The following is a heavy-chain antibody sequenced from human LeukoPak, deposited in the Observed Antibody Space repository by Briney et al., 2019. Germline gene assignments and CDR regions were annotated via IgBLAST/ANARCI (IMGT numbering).Heavy chain of an antibody. CDR2: INSSSSYI. Sequence: GGSLRLSCAASGFTFSSYSMNWVRQAPGEGLEWVSSINSSSSYIYYADSVKGRFTISRDNAKNSLYLQMNSLRAEDTAVYYCARDLMIVVLTNAFDIWGQGTMVTVSS. CDR1: GFTFSSYS. D-gene: IGHD3-22*01. V-gene: IGHV3-21*01. CDR3: ARDLMIVVLTNAFDI. J-gene: IGHJ3*02.